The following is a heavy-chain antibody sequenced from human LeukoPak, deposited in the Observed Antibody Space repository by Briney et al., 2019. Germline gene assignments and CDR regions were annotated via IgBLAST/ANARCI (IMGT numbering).Heavy chain of an antibody. CDR3: ATDGQSSGWYGFDY. Sequence: GGSLRLSCTASGCTFSTYSMNWVRQAPGKGLEWVASITSPVGHIYYADSLKGRITISRDNAKSSLYLQMNSLRGEDTAVYYCATDGQSSGWYGFDYWGQGTLVTVSS. CDR1: GCTFSTYS. J-gene: IGHJ4*02. V-gene: IGHV3-21*01. CDR2: ITSPVGHI. D-gene: IGHD6-19*01.